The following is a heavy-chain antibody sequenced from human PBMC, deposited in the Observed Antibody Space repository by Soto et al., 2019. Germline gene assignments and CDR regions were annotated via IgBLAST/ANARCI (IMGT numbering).Heavy chain of an antibody. J-gene: IGHJ3*02. CDR1: GFTFGIYG. CDR2: IWYDGSIK. D-gene: IGHD1-26*01. Sequence: QVPLVESGGGVVQPGRSLRLSCAASGFTFGIYGMHWVRQAPGKGLEWVAVIWYDGSIKYHADSVKGRFTISRDNSKNTVYLQMNSLRDEDTDVYYCARATSGSFDALDMWGQGTMVTVSS. V-gene: IGHV3-33*01. CDR3: ARATSGSFDALDM.